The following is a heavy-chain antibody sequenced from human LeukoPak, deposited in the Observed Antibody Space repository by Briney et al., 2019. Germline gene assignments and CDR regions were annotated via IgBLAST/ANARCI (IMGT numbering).Heavy chain of an antibody. D-gene: IGHD3-10*01. CDR1: GFTFSNYG. CDR3: VKESGPFGAFDI. Sequence: GGSLRLSCAASGFTFSNYGMHWVRQAPGKGLEWVAVIWSNGINKYYADSVRGRFTFSRDNSKNTLHLQMNSLRAEDTAVYYCVKESGPFGAFDIWGQGTMVTVSS. J-gene: IGHJ3*02. CDR2: IWSNGINK. V-gene: IGHV3-30*02.